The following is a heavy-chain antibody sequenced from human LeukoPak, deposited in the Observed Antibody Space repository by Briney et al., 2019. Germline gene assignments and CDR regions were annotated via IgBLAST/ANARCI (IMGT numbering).Heavy chain of an antibody. CDR3: AGTKYYDFWSGYYENWFDP. V-gene: IGHV3-74*01. J-gene: IGHJ5*02. CDR2: IYYDGST. Sequence: GGSLRLSCAASGFTFSNYWMHWFRHAPGKGLGWVSRIYYDGSTNYADSVKGRFTISRDNARNTLYMQMNSLRAEDTAVYYCAGTKYYDFWSGYYENWFDPWGQGTLVTVSS. CDR1: GFTFSNYW. D-gene: IGHD3-3*01.